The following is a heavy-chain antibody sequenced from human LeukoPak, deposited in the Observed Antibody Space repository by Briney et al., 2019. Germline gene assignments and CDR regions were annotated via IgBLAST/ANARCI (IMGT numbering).Heavy chain of an antibody. CDR2: INHSGST. CDR1: GFTFSSYW. D-gene: IGHD2-15*01. V-gene: IGHV4-34*01. J-gene: IGHJ4*02. Sequence: GSLRLSCAASGFTFSSYWMSWIRQPPGKGLEWIGEINHSGSTNYNPSLKSRVTISVDTSKNQFSLKLSSVTAADTAVYYCARAPSQVVAATRSGAHLDYWGQGTLVTVSS. CDR3: ARAPSQVVAATRSGAHLDY.